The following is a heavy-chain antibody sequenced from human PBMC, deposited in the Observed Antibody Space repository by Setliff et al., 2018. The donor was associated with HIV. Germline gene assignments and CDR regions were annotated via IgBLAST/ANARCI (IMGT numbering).Heavy chain of an antibody. CDR1: GYSISSRYY. CDR3: ASSPAWRSDSGLHTFDY. D-gene: IGHD2-15*01. Sequence: SETLSLTCTVSGYSISSRYYWGWIRQPPGKGLEWIGSVYHTGSTYYNPSLKSRVTMSADTSKNQFSLKLSSVTAADTAVYHCASSPAWRSDSGLHTFDYWGQGTLVTVSS. V-gene: IGHV4-38-2*02. J-gene: IGHJ4*02. CDR2: VYHTGST.